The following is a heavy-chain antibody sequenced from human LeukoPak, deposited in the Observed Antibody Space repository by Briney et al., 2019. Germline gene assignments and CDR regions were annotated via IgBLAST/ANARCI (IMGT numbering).Heavy chain of an antibody. D-gene: IGHD6-19*01. V-gene: IGHV4-59*01. CDR3: ARGVQQWPYYYDY. J-gene: IGHJ4*02. CDR1: GGSISSYY. Sequence: PSETLSLTCTVSGGSISSYYWSWIRQPPGKGLEWIGYIYFSGSTDYNPSLKSRVTISVDTSKKQFSLKLSSVTAADTAVYYCARGVQQWPYYYDYWGQGTLVTVSS. CDR2: IYFSGST.